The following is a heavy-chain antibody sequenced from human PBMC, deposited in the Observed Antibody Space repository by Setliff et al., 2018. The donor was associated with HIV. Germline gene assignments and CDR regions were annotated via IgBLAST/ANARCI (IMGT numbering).Heavy chain of an antibody. D-gene: IGHD3-9*01. Sequence: SETLSLTCTASGDSISSGSYLWIWIRQPAGKGLEWIGHISTTGSTNYNPSLKSRVIMSVDTSRNQFSLKLSSVTAADTAVYYCARGHDNKYYYFYYMDVWGKGTTVTVSS. CDR1: GDSISSGSYL. CDR3: ARGHDNKYYYFYYMDV. J-gene: IGHJ6*03. CDR2: ISTTGST. V-gene: IGHV4-61*09.